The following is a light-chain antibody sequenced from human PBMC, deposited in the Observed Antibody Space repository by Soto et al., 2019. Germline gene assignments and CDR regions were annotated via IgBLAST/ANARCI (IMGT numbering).Light chain of an antibody. Sequence: AIRMTQSPSSFSASTGDRVTITCRASQGISSYLAWYQQKPGKAPKLLIYAASTLQSGVPSRFSGSGSGTAFTLTISRLQSEDFATYYCQQYGSYPRTFGQGTKVEIK. CDR3: QQYGSYPRT. CDR2: AAS. J-gene: IGKJ1*01. CDR1: QGISSY. V-gene: IGKV1-8*01.